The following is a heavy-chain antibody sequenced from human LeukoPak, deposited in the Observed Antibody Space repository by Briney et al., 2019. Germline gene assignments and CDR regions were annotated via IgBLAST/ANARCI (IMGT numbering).Heavy chain of an antibody. D-gene: IGHD2-2*02. J-gene: IGHJ4*02. Sequence: GGSLRLSCAASGFTFSSYGMHWVRQAPGKGLEWVAFIRYDGSNKYYADSVKGRFTISRDNSKNTLYLQMNSLRAEDTAVYYCAKRYCSSTSCYNFDYWGQGTLVTVSS. CDR3: AKRYCSSTSCYNFDY. CDR1: GFTFSSYG. CDR2: IRYDGSNK. V-gene: IGHV3-30*02.